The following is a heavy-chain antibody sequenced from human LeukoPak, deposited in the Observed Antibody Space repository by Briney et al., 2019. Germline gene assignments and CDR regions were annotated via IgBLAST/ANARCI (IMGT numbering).Heavy chain of an antibody. CDR3: ARDLIVVVNFDPPYFDY. CDR1: GYTFTNYG. Sequence: GASVKVSCKASGYTFTNYGISWVRQAPGQGLEWMGWISAYNGNTNYAQKLQGRVTMTTDTSTSTAYMELRSLRSDDTAVYYCARDLIVVVNFDPPYFDYWGQGTLVTVSS. D-gene: IGHD3-22*01. J-gene: IGHJ4*02. CDR2: ISAYNGNT. V-gene: IGHV1-18*01.